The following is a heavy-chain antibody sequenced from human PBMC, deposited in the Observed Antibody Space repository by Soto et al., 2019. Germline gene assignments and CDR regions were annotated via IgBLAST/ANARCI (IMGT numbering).Heavy chain of an antibody. CDR1: GFAFNHYA. J-gene: IGHJ4*02. D-gene: IGHD3-16*01. CDR3: ARSDIWGYLDY. V-gene: IGHV3-30-3*01. CDR2: VSYDGSTK. Sequence: QVHLVESGGGVGQPGKSLRLTCEASGFAFNHYAMHWVRAAPGKGLEWVAVVSYDGSTKYYADSVKGRFTSSRDNSKNTLYLQMNSLYTEDTAVYYCARSDIWGYLDYWGQGTLVTVSS.